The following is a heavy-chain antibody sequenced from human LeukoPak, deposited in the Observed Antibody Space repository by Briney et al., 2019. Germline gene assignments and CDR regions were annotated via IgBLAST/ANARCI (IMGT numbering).Heavy chain of an antibody. V-gene: IGHV1-69*05. CDR2: IIPIFGTA. D-gene: IGHD1-7*01. Sequence: GASVKVSCKPSGYTFTSYDVNWVRQATGQGLEWMGGIIPIFGTANYAQKFQGRVTITTDESTSTAYMELSSLRSEDTAVYYCARSELELLSERLGGFGYWGQGTLVTVSS. CDR1: GYTFTSYD. J-gene: IGHJ4*02. CDR3: ARSELELLSERLGGFGY.